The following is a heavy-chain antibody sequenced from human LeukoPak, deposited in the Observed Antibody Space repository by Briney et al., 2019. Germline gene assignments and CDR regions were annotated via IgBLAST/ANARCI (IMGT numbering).Heavy chain of an antibody. J-gene: IGHJ5*02. V-gene: IGHV4-39*07. CDR3: ARGCGIQLWFDWNKNWFDP. Sequence: PSETLSLTCTVSSGSISSSSYYWGWIRQPPGKGLEWIGYIYYSGSTYYNPSLKSRVTISVDTSKNQFSLKLSSVTAADTAVYYCARGCGIQLWFDWNKNWFDPWGQGTLVTVSS. CDR2: IYYSGST. D-gene: IGHD5-18*01. CDR1: SGSISSSSYY.